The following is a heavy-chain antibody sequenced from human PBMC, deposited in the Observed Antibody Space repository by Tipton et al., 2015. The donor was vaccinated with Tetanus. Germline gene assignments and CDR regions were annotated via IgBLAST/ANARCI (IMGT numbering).Heavy chain of an antibody. CDR2: IHPSGSV. Sequence: LRLSCAASGFTLRTYSMNWVRQAPGKGPEWIGEIHPSGSVNYNPSLKSRVTILLDTSENQFSLKLSSVTGADTAVYYCARGRDQYKSGNYWGQGALVTVSS. J-gene: IGHJ4*02. CDR1: GFTLRTYS. D-gene: IGHD5-24*01. V-gene: IGHV4-34*01. CDR3: ARGRDQYKSGNY.